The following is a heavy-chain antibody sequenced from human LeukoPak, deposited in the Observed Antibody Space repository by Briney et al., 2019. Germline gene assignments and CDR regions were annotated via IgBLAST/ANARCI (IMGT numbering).Heavy chain of an antibody. J-gene: IGHJ6*03. CDR2: IYYSGST. CDR1: GGSISSYY. CDR3: ARGHSGYYYYYYYYMDV. D-gene: IGHD3-22*01. V-gene: IGHV4-59*01. Sequence: SETLSLTCTVSGGSISSYYWSWIRQPPGKGLEWIGYIYYSGSTNYNPSLKSRVTISVDTSKNQFSLKLSSVTAAGTAVYYCARGHSGYYYYYYYYMDVWGKGTTVTVSS.